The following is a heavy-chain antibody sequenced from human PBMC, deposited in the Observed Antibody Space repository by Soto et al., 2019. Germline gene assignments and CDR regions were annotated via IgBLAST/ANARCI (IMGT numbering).Heavy chain of an antibody. CDR3: AKGRMGPVWVLRAVADNQH. CDR2: ISYDGSNK. Sequence: QVQLVESGGGVVQPGRSLRLSCAASGFTFSSYGMHWVRQAPGKGLEWVAVISYDGSNKYYADSVKGRFTISRDNSKNTLYLQMNSLRAEDTAVYYCAKGRMGPVWVLRAVADNQHWGQGTLVTVSS. J-gene: IGHJ1*01. CDR1: GFTFSSYG. D-gene: IGHD6-19*01. V-gene: IGHV3-30*18.